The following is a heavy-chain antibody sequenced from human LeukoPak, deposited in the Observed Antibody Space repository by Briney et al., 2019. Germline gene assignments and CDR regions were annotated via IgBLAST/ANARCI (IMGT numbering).Heavy chain of an antibody. V-gene: IGHV3-30-3*01. D-gene: IGHD2-21*01. CDR3: ARGLRGANALWFDY. J-gene: IGHJ4*02. Sequence: GGSLRLSCAASGFTFSSYAMHWVRQAPGKGLEWVAVISYDGSNKYYADSVKGRFTISRDNSKNTLYLQMNSLRAEDTAVYYCARGLRGANALWFDYWGQGTLVTVSS. CDR2: ISYDGSNK. CDR1: GFTFSSYA.